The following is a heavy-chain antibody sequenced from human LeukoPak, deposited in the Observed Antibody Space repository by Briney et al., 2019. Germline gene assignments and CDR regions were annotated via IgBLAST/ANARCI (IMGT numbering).Heavy chain of an antibody. D-gene: IGHD3-22*01. CDR3: ARRVSGYYLIGYFDY. Sequence: SETLSLTCGVSGGSISSSNYYWGWIRQPPGKGLEWIGSVYYSGSTYYNPSLKSRVTISVDTSKTQFSLKLSSVTAADTAVYYCARRVSGYYLIGYFDYWGQGTLVTVSS. V-gene: IGHV4-39*01. CDR2: VYYSGST. J-gene: IGHJ4*02. CDR1: GGSISSSNYY.